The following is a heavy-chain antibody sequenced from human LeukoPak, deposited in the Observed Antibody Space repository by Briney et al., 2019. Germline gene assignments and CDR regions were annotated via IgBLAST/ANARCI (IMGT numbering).Heavy chain of an antibody. J-gene: IGHJ3*02. D-gene: IGHD2-15*01. V-gene: IGHV4-59*10. CDR1: GGSFSGYY. CDR2: IYTSGST. Sequence: SETLSLTCAVYGGSFSGYYWSWIRQPPGKGLEWIGRIYTSGSTNYNPSLKSRVTMSVDTSKNQFSLKLSSVTAADTAVYYCARLAEDAFDIWGQGTMVTVSS. CDR3: ARLAEDAFDI.